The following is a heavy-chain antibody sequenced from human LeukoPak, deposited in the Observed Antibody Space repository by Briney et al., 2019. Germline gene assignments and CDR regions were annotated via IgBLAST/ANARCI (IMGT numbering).Heavy chain of an antibody. CDR1: GGSISSGGYS. V-gene: IGHV4-30-2*01. D-gene: IGHD2-21*02. CDR3: ARAPHRWDCGGDCYSPPYGMDV. CDR2: ISHSGST. J-gene: IGHJ6*02. Sequence: PSETLSLTCAVSGGSISSGGYSWIWIRQPPGQGLEWIGYISHSGSTYYNPSLKSRVTISVDRSKNQFSLKLSFVTAADTAVYYCARAPHRWDCGGDCYSPPYGMDVWGQGTTVTVSS.